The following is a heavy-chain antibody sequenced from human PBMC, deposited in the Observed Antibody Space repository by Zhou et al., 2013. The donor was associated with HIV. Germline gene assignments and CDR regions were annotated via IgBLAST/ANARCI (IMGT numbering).Heavy chain of an antibody. J-gene: IGHJ4*02. D-gene: IGHD6-19*01. V-gene: IGHV1-46*01. CDR3: TRSHSPYNSGWYYYDF. Sequence: QVQLVQSGAEVKEPGTSVNISCEASGYAFTSYYIHWVRQAPGQGLEWLGLINPGIGSTYYAEKFQGRVTMTRDTSTNTVNMQLGTLTSEDTAVYFCTRSHSPYNSGWYYYDFWGQGTLVIVSS. CDR2: INPGIGST. CDR1: GYAFTSYY.